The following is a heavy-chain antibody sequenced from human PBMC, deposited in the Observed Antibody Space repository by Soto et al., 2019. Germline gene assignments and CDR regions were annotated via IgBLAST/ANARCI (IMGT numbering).Heavy chain of an antibody. D-gene: IGHD2-2*03. J-gene: IGHJ4*01. V-gene: IGHV4-30-2*01. CDR3: ARDAGHGSYYDY. CDR2: IYHSENT. Sequence: PSETLSLTCAVSGGSIISGGYSWSWIRQPPGKGLEWIGCIYHSENTYYNPSLMSRVTISVDTSKNQFSLKLRSVTAADTAVYYCARDAGHGSYYDYWGQGTLVPVSS. CDR1: GGSIISGGYS.